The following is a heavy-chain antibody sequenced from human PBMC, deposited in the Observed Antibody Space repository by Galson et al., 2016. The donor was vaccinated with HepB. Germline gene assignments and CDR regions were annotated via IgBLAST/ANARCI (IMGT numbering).Heavy chain of an antibody. CDR3: AKHTGGKYNDFWSGYFAYFDY. V-gene: IGHV3-9*01. CDR2: ITWNSGNI. Sequence: SLRLSCAASGFTFHDYAMHWVRQAPGKGLELVSGITWNSGNIAYSDSVKGRFTISRDNAKNSLYLQMNSLRAEDTALYFCAKHTGGKYNDFWSGYFAYFDYWGQGALVTVSS. D-gene: IGHD3-3*01. CDR1: GFTFHDYA. J-gene: IGHJ4*02.